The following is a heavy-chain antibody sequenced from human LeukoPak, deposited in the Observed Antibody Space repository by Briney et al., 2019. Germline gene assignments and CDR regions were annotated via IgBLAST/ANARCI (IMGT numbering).Heavy chain of an antibody. D-gene: IGHD6-13*01. Sequence: PSETLSLTCAVYGGSFSGYYWSWIRQPPGKGLEWIGEINHSGNTNYNPSLKSRVTISVDTSKNQFSLKLSSVTAADTAVYYCARGGARGIAEAAAALDYWGQGTLVTVSS. J-gene: IGHJ4*02. CDR1: GGSFSGYY. CDR3: ARGGARGIAEAAAALDY. CDR2: INHSGNT. V-gene: IGHV4-34*01.